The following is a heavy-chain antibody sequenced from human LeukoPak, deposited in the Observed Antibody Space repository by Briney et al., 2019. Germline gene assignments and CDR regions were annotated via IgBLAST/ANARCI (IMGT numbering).Heavy chain of an antibody. CDR2: IYHSGST. V-gene: IGHV4-4*02. CDR3: ARYRAQAAMGFVY. CDR1: GGSISSSNW. J-gene: IGHJ4*02. D-gene: IGHD2-2*01. Sequence: SETLSLTCSVCGGSISSSNWWSWVRQPPGKGLEWIGEIYHSGSTNYSPSLKSRVTISVDKSKNQFSLKLSSVTAADTAVYYCARYRAQAAMGFVYWGQRTLVTVSS.